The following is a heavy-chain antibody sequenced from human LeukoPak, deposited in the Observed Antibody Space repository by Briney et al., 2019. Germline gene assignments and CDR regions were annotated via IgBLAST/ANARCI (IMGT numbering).Heavy chain of an antibody. CDR1: GGSISSYY. J-gene: IGHJ5*02. Sequence: SETLSLTCTVSGGSISSYYWSWIRQPPGKGLEWIGYIYYSGSTNYNPSLKSRVTISVDTSKNRFSLKLSSVTAADTAVYYCARVGYCSSTSCGFDPWGQGTLVTVSS. D-gene: IGHD2-2*01. CDR2: IYYSGST. V-gene: IGHV4-59*01. CDR3: ARVGYCSSTSCGFDP.